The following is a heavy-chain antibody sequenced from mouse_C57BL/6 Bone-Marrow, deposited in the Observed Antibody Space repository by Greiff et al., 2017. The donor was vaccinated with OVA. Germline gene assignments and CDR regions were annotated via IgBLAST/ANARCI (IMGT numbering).Heavy chain of an antibody. D-gene: IGHD2-1*01. V-gene: IGHV14-4*01. Sequence: VQLQQSGAELVRPGASVKLSCTASGFNIKDDYMHWVKQRPEQGLEWIGWIDPENGDTEYASKFQGRATITADTSSNPAYLQLSSLTAEDTAVYYCTSYGNFDDWGQGTTLTVSS. J-gene: IGHJ2*01. CDR3: TSYGNFDD. CDR2: IDPENGDT. CDR1: GFNIKDDY.